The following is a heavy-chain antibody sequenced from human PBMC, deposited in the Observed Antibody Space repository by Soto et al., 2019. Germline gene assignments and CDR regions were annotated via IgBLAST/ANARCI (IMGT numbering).Heavy chain of an antibody. CDR2: INHSGST. CDR1: GGSISSYY. J-gene: IGHJ4*02. D-gene: IGHD6-6*01. CDR3: AGGIAARPLGY. Sequence: PSETQSLTCTVSGGSISSYYLSWIRQPPGKGLEWIGEINHSGSTNYNPSLKSRVTISVDTPKNQFSLKLSSVTAADTAVYYCAGGIAARPLGYWGQGTLVTVSS. V-gene: IGHV4-34*01.